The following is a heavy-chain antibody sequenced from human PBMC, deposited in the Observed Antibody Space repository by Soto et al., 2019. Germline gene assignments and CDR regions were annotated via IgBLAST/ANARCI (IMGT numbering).Heavy chain of an antibody. J-gene: IGHJ3*02. CDR2: VYTSGSI. Sequence: PSETLSLTCTVSGGSITSYYWSWIRQPAGKGLEWIGRVYTSGSISYNPSLKSRVTFSVDTSKNQFSVKLRSVTAADTAVYYGVRDQYYDITPDAFDIWGQGTMVTVSS. V-gene: IGHV4-4*07. CDR1: GGSITSYY. CDR3: VRDQYYDITPDAFDI. D-gene: IGHD3-9*01.